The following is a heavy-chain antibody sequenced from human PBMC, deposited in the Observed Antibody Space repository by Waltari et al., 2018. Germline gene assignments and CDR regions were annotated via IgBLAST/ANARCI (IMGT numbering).Heavy chain of an antibody. CDR2: VHQSGKT. CDR1: GDSISGNYW. D-gene: IGHD2-2*01. V-gene: IGHV4-4*02. CDR3: AGDRAIGLFFDY. J-gene: IGHJ4*02. Sequence: QVQLQESGQGLVKPSGTLSLTCAVSGDSISGNYWWGWVRQSPEKGLEWIGQVHQSGKTHYNPSLQSRVAISVDKPKNQFSLNLNSVTAADTAIYYCAGDRAIGLFFDYWGRGTLVTVSS.